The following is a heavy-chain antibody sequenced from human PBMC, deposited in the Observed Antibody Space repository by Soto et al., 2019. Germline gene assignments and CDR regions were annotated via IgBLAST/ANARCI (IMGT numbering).Heavy chain of an antibody. CDR2: ISGSGSGP. J-gene: IGHJ4*02. V-gene: IGHV3-23*01. Sequence: EVQLFESGGGLVQPGGSLRLSCAASGFTFTNYDMSWVRQAPGQGLELVSVISGSGSGPYYADSVKGRFTISRDNAENTMSLQMNRLSVEDTAVYFCAKLQSWRALDYWGQGTLVTVSS. CDR3: AKLQSWRALDY. CDR1: GFTFTNYD. D-gene: IGHD6-13*01.